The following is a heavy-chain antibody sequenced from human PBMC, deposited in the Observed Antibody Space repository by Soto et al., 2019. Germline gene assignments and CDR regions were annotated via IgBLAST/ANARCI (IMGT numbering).Heavy chain of an antibody. J-gene: IGHJ6*02. D-gene: IGHD3-3*01. V-gene: IGHV1-69*01. CDR1: GGTFSSYA. CDR3: ASAFGITIFGVAPGGDYYYGMDV. CDR2: IIPIFGTA. Sequence: QVQLVQSGAEVKKPGSSVKVSCKASGGTFSSYAISWVRQAPGQGLEWMGGIIPIFGTANYAQKFQGRVRITAEESTSTAYMELSSLRSEDTAVYSCASAFGITIFGVAPGGDYYYGMDVWGQGTTVTVSS.